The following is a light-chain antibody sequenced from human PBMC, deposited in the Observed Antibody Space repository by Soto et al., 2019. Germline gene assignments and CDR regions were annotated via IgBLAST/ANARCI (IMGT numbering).Light chain of an antibody. J-gene: IGKJ1*01. CDR3: QQSNSYRT. CDR1: QSISSW. Sequence: DIQMTQSPSTLSASVGDRVTITCRASQSISSWLAWYQQKPGKAPKLLIYDASSLESGVPSRFSGSGSGTEFTLTISSLQPDDFATYYCQQSNSYRTFGQGTKVEIK. CDR2: DAS. V-gene: IGKV1-5*01.